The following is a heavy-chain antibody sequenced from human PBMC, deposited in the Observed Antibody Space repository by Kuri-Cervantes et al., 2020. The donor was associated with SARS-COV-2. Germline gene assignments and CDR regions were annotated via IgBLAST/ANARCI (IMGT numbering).Heavy chain of an antibody. CDR1: GYTFTSYD. V-gene: IGHV1-8*02. Sequence: ASVKVSCKASGYTFTSYDINWVRQATGQGLEWMGWMNPNSGNTGYAQKFQGRVTMTTDTSTSTAYMELSRLRSDDTAVYYCARDYYGFDYWGQGTLVTVSS. CDR2: MNPNSGNT. CDR3: ARDYYGFDY. J-gene: IGHJ4*02. D-gene: IGHD3-10*01.